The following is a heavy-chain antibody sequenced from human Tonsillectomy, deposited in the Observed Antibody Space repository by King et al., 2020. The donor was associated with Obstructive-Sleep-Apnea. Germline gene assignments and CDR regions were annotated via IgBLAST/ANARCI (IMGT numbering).Heavy chain of an antibody. V-gene: IGHV3-23*04. D-gene: IGHD3-22*01. CDR1: GFTFSSYA. Sequence: DVQLVESGGGLVQPGGSLRLSCAASGFTFSSYAMSLVRQAPGKGLEGVSAISGSGGSTYYADSVKGRFTISSDNSKNTLYLQMNSLRAEDTAVYYCANRDSSGYDYWGQGTLVTVSS. CDR2: ISGSGGST. J-gene: IGHJ4*02. CDR3: ANRDSSGYDY.